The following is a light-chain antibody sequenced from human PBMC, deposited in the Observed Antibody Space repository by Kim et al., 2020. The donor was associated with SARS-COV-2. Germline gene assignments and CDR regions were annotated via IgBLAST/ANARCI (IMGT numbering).Light chain of an antibody. Sequence: DIQMTQSPSSLFASVGDRVTITCRASQSISSYLNWYQQKPGRAPKLLIYAASSLQSGVPSRFSGSGSGTDFTLTISSLQPEDFATYSCQQYNDYPLTFGEGTRLEIK. CDR2: AAS. J-gene: IGKJ5*01. CDR3: QQYNDYPLT. CDR1: QSISSY. V-gene: IGKV1-39*01.